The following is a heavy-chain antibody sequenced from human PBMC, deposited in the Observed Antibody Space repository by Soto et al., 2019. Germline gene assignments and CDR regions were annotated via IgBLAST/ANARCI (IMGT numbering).Heavy chain of an antibody. Sequence: QVQLQESGPGLVKPSETLSLTCTVSGGSISSYYWSWIRQPPGKGLEWIGYIYYSGSTNYNPSLKSRVTITVDTSKNQFSLKLSSVAAADTAVYYCARASPATVVTTLFDYWGQGTLVPVSS. J-gene: IGHJ4*02. CDR3: ARASPATVVTTLFDY. CDR2: IYYSGST. D-gene: IGHD2-21*02. CDR1: GGSISSYY. V-gene: IGHV4-59*01.